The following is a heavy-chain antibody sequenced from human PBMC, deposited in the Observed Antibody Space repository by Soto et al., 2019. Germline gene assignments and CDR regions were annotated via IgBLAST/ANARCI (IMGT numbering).Heavy chain of an antibody. V-gene: IGHV4-39*01. CDR1: GGSISSGSHH. CDR2: IYYNGNT. CDR3: SRCPRHYDPNWFDA. J-gene: IGHJ5*02. Sequence: QLQLQESGPGLVKPSETLSLTCALSGGSISSGSHHWGWIRQPPGKGLEGIGTIYYNGNTYYNPSLKSRVTLSVDMSTNSFSLKLTSVSATDTAVYYCSRCPRHYDPNWFDAWCQGTLVTVSS. D-gene: IGHD4-17*01.